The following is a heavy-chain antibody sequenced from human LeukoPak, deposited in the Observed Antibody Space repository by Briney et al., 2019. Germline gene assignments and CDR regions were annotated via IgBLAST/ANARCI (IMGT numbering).Heavy chain of an antibody. CDR3: ARGGGLDV. D-gene: IGHD3-16*01. V-gene: IGHV3-7*03. CDR2: INHNGNVN. CDR1: GFTFSSYA. Sequence: GRSLRLSCAASGFTFSSYAMSWVRQAPGKGLEWVASINHNGNVNYYVDSVKGRFTISRDNAKNSLYLQMSNLRAEDTAVYFCARGGGLDVWGQGATVTVSS. J-gene: IGHJ6*02.